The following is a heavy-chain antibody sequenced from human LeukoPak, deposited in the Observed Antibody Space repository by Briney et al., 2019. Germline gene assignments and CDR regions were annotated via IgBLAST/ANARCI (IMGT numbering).Heavy chain of an antibody. D-gene: IGHD2-15*01. V-gene: IGHV3-7*01. CDR2: IKHDGSEE. J-gene: IGHJ2*01. CDR3: AGGQGWHFDL. CDR1: GITFSSLW. Sequence: PGGSLRLSCAASGITFSSLWMSWFRQAPGKGLEWVADIKHDGSEEHYVASVKGRFTISRDNAKLYQQMNSLRAEDTAVYYCAGGQGWHFDLWGLGTLITVSS.